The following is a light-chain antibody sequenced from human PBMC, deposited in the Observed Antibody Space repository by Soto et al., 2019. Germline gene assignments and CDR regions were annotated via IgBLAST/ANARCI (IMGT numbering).Light chain of an antibody. CDR3: QHSGTSPLYT. Sequence: EIVLTQSPGTLSLSPGERATLSCRASQSVSGTYLAWYQQKPGQAPRLLIYGASTRATGIPDRFSGSGSGTDFTLTINRVEPEDFAVYYCQHSGTSPLYTFGQGTKVYIK. V-gene: IGKV3-20*01. J-gene: IGKJ2*01. CDR1: QSVSGTY. CDR2: GAS.